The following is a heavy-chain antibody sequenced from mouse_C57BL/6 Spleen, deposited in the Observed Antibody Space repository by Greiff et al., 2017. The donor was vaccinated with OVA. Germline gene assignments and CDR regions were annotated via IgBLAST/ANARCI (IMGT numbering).Heavy chain of an antibody. CDR3: ARRLGDAYFDY. J-gene: IGHJ2*01. D-gene: IGHD4-1*01. CDR1: GYTFTDYY. CDR2: INPNNGGT. V-gene: IGHV1-26*01. Sequence: VQLQQSGPELVKPGASVKISCKASGYTFTDYYMNWVKQSHGQSLEWIGDINPNNGGTSYNQKFKGKATLTVDKSSSTAYMELRSLTSEDSAVYYCARRLGDAYFDYWGQGTTLTVSS.